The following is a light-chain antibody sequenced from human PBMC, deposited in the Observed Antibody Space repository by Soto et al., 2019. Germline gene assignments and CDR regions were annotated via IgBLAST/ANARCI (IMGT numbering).Light chain of an antibody. V-gene: IGKV1-5*01. J-gene: IGKJ1*01. CDR3: QQYDTFPWT. CDR1: QTISSW. Sequence: DIQMTQSPSTLFGSVGDSVTITCTASQTISSWLAWYQQKPGKAPKLLIYEASTLTSGVPSRFSGSGSGTEFTLTSTSLQPDDFATYYCQQYDTFPWTFGQGTKVDIK. CDR2: EAS.